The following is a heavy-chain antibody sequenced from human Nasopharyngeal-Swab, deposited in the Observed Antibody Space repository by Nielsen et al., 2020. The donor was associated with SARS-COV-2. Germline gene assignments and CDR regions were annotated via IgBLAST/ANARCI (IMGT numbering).Heavy chain of an antibody. CDR1: GGSISSYY. J-gene: IGHJ3*02. V-gene: IGHV4-59*08. Sequence: SETLSLTCTVSGGSISSYYWSWIRQPPGKGLEWIGYTYYSGSTNYNPSLKSRVTISVDTSKNQFSLKLSSVTAADTAVYYCARLSSTHEITIFGVVICPDAFDIWGQGTMVTVSS. CDR3: ARLSSTHEITIFGVVICPDAFDI. CDR2: TYYSGST. D-gene: IGHD3-3*01.